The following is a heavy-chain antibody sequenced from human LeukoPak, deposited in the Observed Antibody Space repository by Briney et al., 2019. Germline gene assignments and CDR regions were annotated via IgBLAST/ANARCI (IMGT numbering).Heavy chain of an antibody. CDR1: GFTFSSYN. CDR2: ITSSSSTI. J-gene: IGHJ4*02. Sequence: GGSLRLSCAASGFTFSSYNMNWVRQAPGKGLEWVSYITSSSSTIYYADSVKGRFTISRDNAKNSLYLQMNSLRAEDTAVYYCARDSSHESELYYYDSSGYYYLYYFDYWGQGTLVTVSS. V-gene: IGHV3-48*01. CDR3: ARDSSHESELYYYDSSGYYYLYYFDY. D-gene: IGHD3-22*01.